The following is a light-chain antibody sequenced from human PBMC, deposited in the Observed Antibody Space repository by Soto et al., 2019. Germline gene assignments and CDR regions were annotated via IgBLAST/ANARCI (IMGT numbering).Light chain of an antibody. J-gene: IGLJ1*01. V-gene: IGLV1-47*02. CDR2: TNS. CDR3: GSWDSSLSAYV. Sequence: QSVLTQPPSASGTPGQRVTISCSGSTSNIGSNYVYWYQQVPGTAPKLLIHTNSQRPSGVPDRFSGSKSGTSASLAISGLRSEDEADYYCGSWDSSLSAYVFGTGTKVTVL. CDR1: TSNIGSNY.